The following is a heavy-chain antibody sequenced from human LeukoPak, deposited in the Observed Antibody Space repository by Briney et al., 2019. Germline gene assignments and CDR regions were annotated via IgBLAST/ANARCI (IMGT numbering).Heavy chain of an antibody. CDR3: ARVAARPLWAFDY. J-gene: IGHJ4*02. CDR2: INSDGSST. CDR1: GFTFSSYW. D-gene: IGHD6-6*01. V-gene: IGHV3-74*01. Sequence: PGGSLRLSCAASGFTFSSYWMHWVRQAPGKGLVWVSRINSDGSSTSYADSVKGRFTISRDNAKNSLYLQMNSLRAEDTAVYYCARVAARPLWAFDYWGQGTLVTVSS.